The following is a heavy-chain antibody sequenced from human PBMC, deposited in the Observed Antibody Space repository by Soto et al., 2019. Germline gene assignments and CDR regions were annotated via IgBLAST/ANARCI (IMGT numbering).Heavy chain of an antibody. CDR2: IIPIFGTA. Sequence: SVKVSCKASGGTFSSYAISWVRQAPGQGLEWMGGIIPIFGTANYAQKFQGRVTITADKSTSTAYMELSSLRSEDTAVYYCARDEYYHQLTLGMDVWGLGTKVTVS. CDR1: GGTFSSYA. J-gene: IGHJ6*02. D-gene: IGHD2-2*01. CDR3: ARDEYYHQLTLGMDV. V-gene: IGHV1-69*06.